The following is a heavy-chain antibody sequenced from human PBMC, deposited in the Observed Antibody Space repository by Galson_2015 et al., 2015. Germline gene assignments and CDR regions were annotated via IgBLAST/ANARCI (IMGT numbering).Heavy chain of an antibody. Sequence: SLRLSCAASGFTFSNSTMNWVRQAPGRGLEWLAYISSSSRTTFYAGSVKGRFTISRDNAKNSLHLQSNSLRDEDTAVYYCARILSNGAFDYWGQGTLVTVSS. J-gene: IGHJ4*02. CDR2: ISSSSRTT. D-gene: IGHD1-1*01. CDR3: ARILSNGAFDY. CDR1: GFTFSNST. V-gene: IGHV3-48*02.